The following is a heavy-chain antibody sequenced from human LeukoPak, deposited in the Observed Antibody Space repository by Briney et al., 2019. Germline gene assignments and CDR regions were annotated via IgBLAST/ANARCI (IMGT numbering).Heavy chain of an antibody. CDR1: GYSISSGYQ. Sequence: SDTLSLTCVVSGYSISSGYQWAWIRQSPGKGLEWIGSIYHTGSAHYNPSLQSRVTISVDTSNNQFSLKLNSVTAADPAVYYCAIDPRWLTLDCTSTSCYENYFDPWGQGTLVTVSS. CDR3: AIDPRWLTLDCTSTSCYENYFDP. V-gene: IGHV4-38-2*02. J-gene: IGHJ5*02. D-gene: IGHD2-2*01. CDR2: IYHTGSA.